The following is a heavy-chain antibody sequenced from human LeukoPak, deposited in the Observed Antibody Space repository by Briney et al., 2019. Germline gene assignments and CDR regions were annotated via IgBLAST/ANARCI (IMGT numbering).Heavy chain of an antibody. D-gene: IGHD3-22*01. V-gene: IGHV4-61*03. CDR3: ASRRLVSSEIVEYNWFDP. CDR1: GGFVSSAGYS. Sequence: PSETLSLTCTVCGGFVSSAGYSWHWIRQPPGMGLEWIGHIYYTGITRYNPSLHSRVTIPLDTSKNHFSLTLSVTAADTAVYYCASRRLVSSEIVEYNWFDPWGQGTLVTVFS. J-gene: IGHJ5*02. CDR2: IYYTGIT.